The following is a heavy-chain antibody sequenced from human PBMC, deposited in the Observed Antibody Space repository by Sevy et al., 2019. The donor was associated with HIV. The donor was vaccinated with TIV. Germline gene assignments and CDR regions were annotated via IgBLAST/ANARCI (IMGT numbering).Heavy chain of an antibody. V-gene: IGHV3-20*01. CDR2: INWNGGST. CDR3: VRARVERYSSSYNLYSAMDV. D-gene: IGHD5-18*01. CDR1: GFNFDDYG. J-gene: IGHJ6*02. Sequence: GGSLRLSCAGSGFNFDDYGMSWVRQAPGKGLEWVSGINWNGGSTGYADSVRGRFTISRDNAKNSLYLQMNSLRAEDTALYHCVRARVERYSSSYNLYSAMDVWGQGTTVTVSS.